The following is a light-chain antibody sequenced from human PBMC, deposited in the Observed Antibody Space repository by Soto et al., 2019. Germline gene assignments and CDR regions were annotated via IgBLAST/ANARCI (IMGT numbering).Light chain of an antibody. CDR2: DAS. CDR1: QSVSSSY. V-gene: IGKV3-20*01. CDR3: QQYGSSPPRT. Sequence: EIVLTQSPGTLSLSPGERATLSCRASQSVSSSYLAWYQQKPGQAPRLLIYDASNRAPGVPDRFSGSGSGADFTLSISRLEPEDFAVYYCQQYGSSPPRTFGQGTKVDIK. J-gene: IGKJ1*01.